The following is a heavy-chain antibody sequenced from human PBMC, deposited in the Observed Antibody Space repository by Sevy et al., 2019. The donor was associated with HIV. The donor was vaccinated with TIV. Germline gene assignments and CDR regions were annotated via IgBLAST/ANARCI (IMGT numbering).Heavy chain of an antibody. J-gene: IGHJ6*02. D-gene: IGHD2-15*01. CDR2: LVVGSGHI. V-gene: IGHV1-58*01. CDR3: ATESRGSCTGGSCSVDNGMDV. Sequence: ASVKVSCQASGFTFSNRAVQWVRQARGQRPEWIGWLVVGSGHINYAENFQERVPLTRDMSTNTAYMELTSLRFEDTAVYYCATESRGSCTGGSCSVDNGMDVWGQGTTVTVSS. CDR1: GFTFSNRA.